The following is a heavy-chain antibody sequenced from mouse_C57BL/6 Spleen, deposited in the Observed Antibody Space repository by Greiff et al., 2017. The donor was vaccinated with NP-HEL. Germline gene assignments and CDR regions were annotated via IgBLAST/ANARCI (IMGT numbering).Heavy chain of an antibody. V-gene: IGHV2-2*01. Sequence: QVQLQQSGPGLVQPSQSLSITCTVSGFSLTSYGVHWVRQSPGQGLEWLGVIWSGGSTDYNAAFISRLSISKEHSKSQVFFKMNSLQADDTALYYCAYYRRYFDVWGTGTTVTVSS. CDR3: AYYRRYFDV. D-gene: IGHD2-14*01. CDR2: IWSGGST. CDR1: GFSLTSYG. J-gene: IGHJ1*03.